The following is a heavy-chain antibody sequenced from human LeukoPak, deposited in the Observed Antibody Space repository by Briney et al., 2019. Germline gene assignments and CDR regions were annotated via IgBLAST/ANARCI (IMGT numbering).Heavy chain of an antibody. CDR3: AGIWFGELFSHDY. D-gene: IGHD3-10*01. V-gene: IGHV4-4*02. Sequence: GSLRLSCAGSGFSFSSYGMHWVRQAPGKGLEWIGEIHHSGSTSYTPSRKSRLTISVDKSKNQFSLHLKSVTAADTAVYYCAGIWFGELFSHDYWGQGTLVTVSS. CDR1: GFSFSSYG. CDR2: IHHSGST. J-gene: IGHJ4*02.